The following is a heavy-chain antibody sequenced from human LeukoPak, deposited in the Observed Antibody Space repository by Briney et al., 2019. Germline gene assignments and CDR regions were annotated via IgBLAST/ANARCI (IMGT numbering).Heavy chain of an antibody. J-gene: IGHJ4*02. Sequence: ASVKVSCKASGYTFTGYYMHWVRQAPGQGLEWMGWINPNSGDTNYAQKFQGRVTMTRDTSINTAYMELTRLTFDDTAVYYCARVYSIRSFDYWGQGTLVTVSS. CDR2: INPNSGDT. CDR3: ARVYSIRSFDY. V-gene: IGHV1-2*02. D-gene: IGHD2-15*01. CDR1: GYTFTGYY.